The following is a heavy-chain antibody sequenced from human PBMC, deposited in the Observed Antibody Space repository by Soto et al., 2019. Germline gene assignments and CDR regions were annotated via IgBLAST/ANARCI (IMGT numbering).Heavy chain of an antibody. Sequence: SETLSLTCAVSGGSISSYYWSWIRQPPGKGLEWIGYIYYSGSTNYNPSLKSRVTISVDTSKNQFSLKLSSVTAADTAVYYCARRWGGTFDYWGQGTLVTVSS. D-gene: IGHD2-21*01. CDR3: ARRWGGTFDY. V-gene: IGHV4-59*01. CDR2: IYYSGST. CDR1: GGSISSYY. J-gene: IGHJ4*02.